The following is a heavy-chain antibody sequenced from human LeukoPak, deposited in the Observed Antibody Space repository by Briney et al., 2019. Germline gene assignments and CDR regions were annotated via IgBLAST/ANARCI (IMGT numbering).Heavy chain of an antibody. CDR1: GFTFSSYA. D-gene: IGHD3-9*01. CDR2: ISGSGGST. CDR3: ALLRYFDWPYYFDY. Sequence: PGGSLRLSCAASGFTFSSYAMSWVRQAPGKGLEWVSAISGSGGSTYYADYVKGRFTISRDNSKDTLYLQMNSLRAEDTAVYYCALLRYFDWPYYFDYWGQGTLVTVSS. V-gene: IGHV3-23*01. J-gene: IGHJ4*02.